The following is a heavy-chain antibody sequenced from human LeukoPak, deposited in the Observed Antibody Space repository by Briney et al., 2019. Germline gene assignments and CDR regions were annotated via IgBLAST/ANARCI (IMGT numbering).Heavy chain of an antibody. CDR1: GGSFSDYL. CDR2: INHVATT. J-gene: IGHJ4*02. V-gene: IGHV4-34*01. Sequence: SETLSLTCGVSGGSFSDYLWSWIRQPPGKGLEWIGQINHVATTNYNPSLKSRVTMSVDRSKNQFPLRLSSVTAADRAVYYCARGRTGSTIYDYWGQGVLVTVSS. CDR3: ARGRTGSTIYDY. D-gene: IGHD3-10*01.